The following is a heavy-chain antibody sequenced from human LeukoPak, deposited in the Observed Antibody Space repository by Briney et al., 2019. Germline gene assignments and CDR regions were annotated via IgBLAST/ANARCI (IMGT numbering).Heavy chain of an antibody. D-gene: IGHD3-16*01. Sequence: GWSLRLSRAVSRFTFNSFAMTWVRQAPGLGLEGVSTIDRTSGRTWYADSVRGRFTISRDYSKDTLKLDMNSMRAEDTADYYCAKDGDVRRQCFYWHLDVWGKGSTVTVSS. CDR3: AKDGDVRRQCFYWHLDV. CDR2: IDRTSGRT. J-gene: IGHJ6*04. CDR1: RFTFNSFA. V-gene: IGHV3-23*01.